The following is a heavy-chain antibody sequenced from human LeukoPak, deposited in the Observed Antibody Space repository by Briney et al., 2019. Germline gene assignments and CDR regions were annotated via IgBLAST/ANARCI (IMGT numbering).Heavy chain of an antibody. Sequence: PGGSLRLSCAASGFTFSSYAMSWVRQAPGKGLEWVSAISGSGGSTYYADSVKGRFTISRDNSKNTLYLQMNSLRAEDTAVYYRAKDMRSGWYFPYFQHWGQGTLVTVSS. CDR1: GFTFSSYA. V-gene: IGHV3-23*01. CDR3: AKDMRSGWYFPYFQH. D-gene: IGHD6-19*01. J-gene: IGHJ1*01. CDR2: ISGSGGST.